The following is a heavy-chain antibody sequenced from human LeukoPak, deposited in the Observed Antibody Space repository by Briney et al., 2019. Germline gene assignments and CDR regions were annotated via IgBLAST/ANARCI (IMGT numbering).Heavy chain of an antibody. J-gene: IGHJ4*02. CDR3: ARDPTPYSSSRLFDY. Sequence: GGSLRLSCAASGFTFSSYGMHWVRQAPGKGLEWVAVISYDGSNKYYADSVKGRFTISRDNSKNTLYLQMNSLRAEDTAVYYCARDPTPYSSSRLFDYWGQGTLVTVSS. V-gene: IGHV3-30*03. CDR2: ISYDGSNK. D-gene: IGHD6-13*01. CDR1: GFTFSSYG.